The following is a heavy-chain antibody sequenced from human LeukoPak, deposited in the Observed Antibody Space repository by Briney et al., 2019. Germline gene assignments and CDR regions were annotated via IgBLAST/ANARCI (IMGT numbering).Heavy chain of an antibody. CDR2: IYTTGST. CDR3: ARLEAAPTYVY. CDR1: GGSISSYY. D-gene: IGHD6-6*01. J-gene: IGHJ4*02. Sequence: SETLSLTCTVSGGSISSYYWSWIRQPPGKGLEWIGRIYTTGSTNYNPSLKSRVTMSVDTSKNQFCLKLSCVTAADTAVYYCARLEAAPTYVYGGQGTLVTVSS. V-gene: IGHV4-4*07.